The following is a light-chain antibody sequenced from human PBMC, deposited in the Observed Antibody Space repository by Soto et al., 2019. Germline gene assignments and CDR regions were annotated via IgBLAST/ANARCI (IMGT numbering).Light chain of an antibody. V-gene: IGLV1-40*01. CDR1: SSNIGAGYD. Sequence: QSVLTRPPSVSGAPGQRVTISCTGSSSNIGAGYDVHWYQQIPGTAPKLLIYGNSNRPSGVPDRFSGSKSGTSASLAMTGLWSEDEPGYYRHYYDSSLSGSRVFGRGTKLTVL. J-gene: IGLJ3*02. CDR2: GNS. CDR3: HYYDSSLSGSRV.